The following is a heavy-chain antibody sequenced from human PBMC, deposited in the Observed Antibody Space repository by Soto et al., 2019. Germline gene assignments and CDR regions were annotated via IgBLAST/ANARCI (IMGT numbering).Heavy chain of an antibody. Sequence: EVQLLESGGGLVQPGGSLRLSCAASGFTFSSYAMSWVRQAPGKGLEWVSAISGSGGSTYYADSVKGRFTISRDNSKNTLYLQMNSLRAEDTAVYYCAKERYCSGGSCHDYCDYWGQGTLVTVSS. CDR2: ISGSGGST. J-gene: IGHJ4*02. D-gene: IGHD2-15*01. CDR3: AKERYCSGGSCHDYCDY. V-gene: IGHV3-23*01. CDR1: GFTFSSYA.